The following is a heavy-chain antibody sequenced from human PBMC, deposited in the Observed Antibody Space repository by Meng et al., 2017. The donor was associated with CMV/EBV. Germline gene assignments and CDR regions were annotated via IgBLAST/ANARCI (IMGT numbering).Heavy chain of an antibody. Sequence: GESLKISCAASGFTFSSYEMNWVRQAPGKGLEWVSYISSSGSTIYYADSVKGRFTISRDNAKNSLYLQMNSLRADDTAVYFCARGRTSVTANWGHGTLVTVSS. CDR3: ARGRTSVTAN. J-gene: IGHJ4*01. CDR1: GFTFSSYE. D-gene: IGHD2-21*02. CDR2: ISSSGSTI. V-gene: IGHV3-48*03.